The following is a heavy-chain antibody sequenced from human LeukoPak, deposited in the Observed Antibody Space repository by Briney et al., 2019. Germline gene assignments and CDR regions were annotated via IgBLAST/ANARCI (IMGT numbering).Heavy chain of an antibody. CDR3: VRDAYYCDKVGYFDY. D-gene: IGHD3-22*01. V-gene: IGHV1-18*01. CDR1: GYSFTSYG. CDR2: ISAHNGNT. J-gene: IGHJ4*02. Sequence: ASVKVSCKASGYSFTSYGISWVRQAPGEGLEWMGWISAHNGNTHYAQKFQGRVTVTTDTATTTAYTELRSLRSDDTAVYYCVRDAYYCDKVGYFDYWGQGTLVTVSS.